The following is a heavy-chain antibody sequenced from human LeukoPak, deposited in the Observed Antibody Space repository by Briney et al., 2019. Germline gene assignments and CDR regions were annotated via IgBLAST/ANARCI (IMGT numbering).Heavy chain of an antibody. Sequence: PGRSLRLSCAASGFTFSNYAMTWVRQAPGKGLEWVSVIYSGGSTYYADSVKGRFTISRDNSKNTLYLQMNSLRAEDTAVYFCATGERMVRGDGVDYWGQGTLVTVSS. V-gene: IGHV3-66*01. D-gene: IGHD3-10*01. CDR3: ATGERMVRGDGVDY. J-gene: IGHJ4*02. CDR1: GFTFSNYA. CDR2: IYSGGST.